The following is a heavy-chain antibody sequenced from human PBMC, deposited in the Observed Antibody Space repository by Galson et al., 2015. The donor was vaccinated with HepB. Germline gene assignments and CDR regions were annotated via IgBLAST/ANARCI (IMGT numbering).Heavy chain of an antibody. CDR1: GYTFTSYY. V-gene: IGHV1-46*01. Sequence: SVKVSCKASGYTFTSYYMHWVRQAPGQGLEWMGIINPSGGSTSYAQKFQGRVTMTRDTSTSTVYMELSSLRSEDTAVYYCAKRLNGDGWTFDVWGLGTMVTVSP. D-gene: IGHD4-17*01. CDR2: INPSGGST. CDR3: AKRLNGDGWTFDV. J-gene: IGHJ3*01.